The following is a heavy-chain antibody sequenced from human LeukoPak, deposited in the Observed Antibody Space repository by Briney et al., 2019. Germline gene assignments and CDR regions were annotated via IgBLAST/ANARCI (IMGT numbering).Heavy chain of an antibody. CDR3: ARRDGSGSYSLYYFDY. Sequence: SETLSLTCTVSGGSISSSSYYWGWIRQPPGKGLEWIGSIYYSGSTYYNPSLKSRVTISVDTSKNQFSLKLSSVTAAGTAVYYCARRDGSGSYSLYYFDYWGQGTLVTVSS. CDR1: GGSISSSSYY. D-gene: IGHD3-10*01. CDR2: IYYSGST. J-gene: IGHJ4*02. V-gene: IGHV4-39*01.